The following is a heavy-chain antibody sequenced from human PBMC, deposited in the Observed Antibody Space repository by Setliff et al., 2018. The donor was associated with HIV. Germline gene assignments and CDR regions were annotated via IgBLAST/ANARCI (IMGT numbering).Heavy chain of an antibody. CDR2: INPFTGGT. V-gene: IGHV1-2*02. J-gene: IGHJ4*02. CDR3: VRYIGAAAGYIDH. Sequence: ASVKVSCKASGYTFRANYIHWVRQAPGQGLVWMGWINPFTGGTNYAQKFQGRVTMTRDTSINTAYMELTSLKSEDTAMYYCVRYIGAAAGYIDHWGQGTLVTVSS. CDR1: GYTFRANY. D-gene: IGHD6-25*01.